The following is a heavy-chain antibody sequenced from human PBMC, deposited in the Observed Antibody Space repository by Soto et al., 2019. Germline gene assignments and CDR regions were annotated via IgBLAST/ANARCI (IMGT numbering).Heavy chain of an antibody. J-gene: IGHJ5*02. CDR3: AKVGVLRTNFRWFDL. V-gene: IGHV3-21*01. Sequence: VGSLRLSCAASGFAFQTYTMEWLRQPPGKGLEWVSSITISGNYIYYADSVKGRFTISRDNGRNSVYLQMNSLRAEDTAVYYCAKVGVLRTNFRWFDLWGQGTLVTVSS. CDR1: GFAFQTYT. CDR2: ITISGNYI. D-gene: IGHD2-8*01.